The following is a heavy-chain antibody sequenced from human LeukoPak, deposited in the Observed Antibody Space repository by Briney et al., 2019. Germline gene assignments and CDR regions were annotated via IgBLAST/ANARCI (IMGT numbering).Heavy chain of an antibody. J-gene: IGHJ4*02. V-gene: IGHV4-38-2*02. Sequence: SETLSLTCTVSGYSISSGYYWGWIRQPPGKGLEWIGSIYHSGSTYYNPSLKSRVTISVDTSKNQFSLKLSSVTAADTAVYYCARTTMVRGVIVLDYWGQGTLVTVSS. CDR2: IYHSGST. D-gene: IGHD3-10*01. CDR3: ARTTMVRGVIVLDY. CDR1: GYSISSGYY.